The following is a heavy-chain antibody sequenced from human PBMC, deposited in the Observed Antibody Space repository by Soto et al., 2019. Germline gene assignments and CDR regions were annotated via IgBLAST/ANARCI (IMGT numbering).Heavy chain of an antibody. J-gene: IGHJ6*02. V-gene: IGHV3-21*01. Sequence: GGSLRLSCAASGFTFSGYSMNWVRQAPGKGLEWVSSISSSSSYIYYADSVKGRFTISRDNAKNSLYLQMNSLRAEDTAVYYCARDPRVDTAMVSLNYYYGMDVWGQGTTVTVSS. D-gene: IGHD5-18*01. CDR2: ISSSSSYI. CDR1: GFTFSGYS. CDR3: ARDPRVDTAMVSLNYYYGMDV.